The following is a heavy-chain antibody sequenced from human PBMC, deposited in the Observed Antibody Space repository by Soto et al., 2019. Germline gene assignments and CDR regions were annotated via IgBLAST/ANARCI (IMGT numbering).Heavy chain of an antibody. J-gene: IGHJ6*02. D-gene: IGHD3-22*01. CDR1: GYSFTRYG. CDR2: ISAYNGNT. CDR3: ARVNFGYYYDSSGSYGMDV. V-gene: IGHV1-18*04. Sequence: SVNVPFKAAGYSFTRYGIVLVRQAPGQGLEWMGWISAYNGNTNYAQKLQGRVTMTTDTSTSTAYMELRSLRSDDTAVYYCARVNFGYYYDSSGSYGMDVWGQGTTVHLSS.